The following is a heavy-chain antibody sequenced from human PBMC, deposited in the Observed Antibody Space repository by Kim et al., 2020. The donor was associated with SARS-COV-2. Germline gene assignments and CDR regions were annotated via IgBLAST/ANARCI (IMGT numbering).Heavy chain of an antibody. Sequence: SLRSRVTISVDTSKNQFSLKLSSVTAADTAVYYCAREGPYMVRGVGWFDPWGQGTLVTVSS. CDR3: AREGPYMVRGVGWFDP. D-gene: IGHD3-10*01. J-gene: IGHJ5*02. V-gene: IGHV4-59*01.